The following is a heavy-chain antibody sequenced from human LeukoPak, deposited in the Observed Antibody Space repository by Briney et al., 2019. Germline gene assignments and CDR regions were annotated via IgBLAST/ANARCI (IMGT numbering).Heavy chain of an antibody. V-gene: IGHV4-39*01. J-gene: IGHJ4*02. Sequence: SETLSLTCTVAGGFISSSSYYWGWIRQPPGKGLEWIGSIQYSGSTSYNPSLKSRVTISVDTSKNPFSLKLSSVTAANTAVYYCARRRSDNWVDYWGQGTLVTVSS. CDR1: GGFISSSSYY. D-gene: IGHD5-24*01. CDR2: IQYSGST. CDR3: ARRRSDNWVDY.